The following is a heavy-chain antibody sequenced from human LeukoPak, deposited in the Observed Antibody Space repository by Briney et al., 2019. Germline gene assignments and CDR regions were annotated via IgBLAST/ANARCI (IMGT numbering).Heavy chain of an antibody. CDR2: ISNDGSKK. V-gene: IGHV3-30*04. CDR1: AFTFSSYA. J-gene: IGHJ6*03. CDR3: ARDRGFGELYSMDV. Sequence: GGSLRLSCAASAFTFSSYALHWVRQAPGKGLEWVAVISNDGSKKDYADSVKGRFTISRDNSKNTLYLQMNSLRAEDTAVYYCARDRGFGELYSMDVWAKGPRSPSP. D-gene: IGHD3-10*01.